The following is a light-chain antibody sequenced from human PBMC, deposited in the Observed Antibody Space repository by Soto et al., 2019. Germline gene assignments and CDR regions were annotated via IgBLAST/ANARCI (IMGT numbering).Light chain of an antibody. J-gene: IGKJ3*01. V-gene: IGKV3-15*01. CDR1: QSVSSN. CDR2: GAS. CDR3: QQYNSWPPFT. Sequence: EMVMTQSPATLSVSPGVRATLSCMASQSVSSNLAWYQQKPGQAPRLLIYGASTRATGIPARFSGSGSGTEFTLTISSLQSEDFAVYYCQQYNSWPPFTFGAGTRVDIK.